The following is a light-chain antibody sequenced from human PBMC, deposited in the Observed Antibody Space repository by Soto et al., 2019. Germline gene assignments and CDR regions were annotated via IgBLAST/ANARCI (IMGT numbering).Light chain of an antibody. Sequence: SQSVSSYLAWYQQKPGQAPRLLIYDASNRATGIPARFSGSGSGTEFTLPNSRLQCEHFAAYDCQQYSILPPLTFVQGTRLEIK. CDR1: QSVSSY. CDR3: QQYSILPPLT. V-gene: IGKV3D-15*01. J-gene: IGKJ5*01. CDR2: DAS.